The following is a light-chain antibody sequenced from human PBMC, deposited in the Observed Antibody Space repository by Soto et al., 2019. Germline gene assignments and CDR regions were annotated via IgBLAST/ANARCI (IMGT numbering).Light chain of an antibody. CDR1: QSVSDY. V-gene: IGKV3-11*01. CDR3: QQRTNWLT. Sequence: EIVLTQSPATLSLSPGERATLSCRASQSVSDYIAWYQQKPGQAPRLLIYDTSNSATGVPARFSGSGSGTDFTLTISSLEPEDFAVYFCQQRTNWLTFGGGTRVEIK. CDR2: DTS. J-gene: IGKJ4*01.